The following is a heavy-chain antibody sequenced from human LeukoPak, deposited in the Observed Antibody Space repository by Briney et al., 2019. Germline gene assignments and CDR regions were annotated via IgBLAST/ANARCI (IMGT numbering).Heavy chain of an antibody. V-gene: IGHV4-34*01. CDR1: GGSFSGYY. Sequence: SETLSLTCAVYGGSFSGYYWSWIRQPPGKGLEWIGEINHSGSTNYNPSLKSRVTISVDTSRNQFSLKVTSVTAADTALYYCARERIERYTYASSDFDYWGRGTLVTVSS. CDR2: INHSGST. J-gene: IGHJ4*02. CDR3: ARERIERYTYASSDFDY. D-gene: IGHD5-18*01.